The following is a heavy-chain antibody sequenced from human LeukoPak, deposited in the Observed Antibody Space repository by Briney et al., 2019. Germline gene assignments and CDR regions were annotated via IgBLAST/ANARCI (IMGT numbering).Heavy chain of an antibody. CDR2: ISSSGGET. D-gene: IGHD2-21*01. CDR3: TKIGVIANWYYDI. V-gene: IGHV3-23*01. J-gene: IGHJ2*01. Sequence: GGSLRLSCVVSGFTFSSHGMSWVRQPPGTGLQWVSSISSSGGETFYADSVKGRFTVSRDNSKNTLYLQMNSLRAEDTAVYYCTKIGVIANWYYDIWGRGTLVTVSS. CDR1: GFTFSSHG.